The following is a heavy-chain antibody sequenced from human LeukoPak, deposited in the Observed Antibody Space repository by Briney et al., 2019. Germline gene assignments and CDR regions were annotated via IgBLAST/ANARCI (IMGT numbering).Heavy chain of an antibody. CDR2: IYYSGST. Sequence: SETLSLTCAVSGGSISSSSYYWGWIRQPPGKGLEWIGSIYYSGSTHYNPSLKSRVTISVDTSKNQFSLKLSSVTAADTAMYYCASIIFGRYYYYMDVWGKGTTVTVSS. V-gene: IGHV4-39*01. J-gene: IGHJ6*03. CDR3: ASIIFGRYYYYMDV. CDR1: GGSISSSSYY. D-gene: IGHD3/OR15-3a*01.